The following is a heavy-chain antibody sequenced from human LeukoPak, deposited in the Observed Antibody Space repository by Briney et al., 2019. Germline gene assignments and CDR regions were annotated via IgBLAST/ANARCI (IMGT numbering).Heavy chain of an antibody. CDR3: AKDFGYYYDSSGPFQH. CDR2: ISYDGSKK. Sequence: GGSLRLSCAASGFTFSSYAMHWVRQAPGKGLEWVAVISYDGSKKYYADSVKGRFTISRDNSKNTLYLQMNSLRAEDTAVYYCAKDFGYYYDSSGPFQHWGQGTLVTVSS. J-gene: IGHJ1*01. V-gene: IGHV3-30*04. D-gene: IGHD3-22*01. CDR1: GFTFSSYA.